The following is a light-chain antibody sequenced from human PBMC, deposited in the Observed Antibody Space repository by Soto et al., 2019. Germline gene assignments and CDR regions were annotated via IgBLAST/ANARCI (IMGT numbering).Light chain of an antibody. CDR1: TSNIGSNY. CDR3: AAWDDSLSGWV. CDR2: RTN. Sequence: QAVVPQPPSASGTPGQRVTISCSGSTSNIGSNYVYWYQQLPGTAPNLLIYRTNQRPSGVPDRFSGSRSGTSASLAISGLRSEDAADYYCAAWDDSLSGWVFGGGTQLTVL. V-gene: IGLV1-47*01. J-gene: IGLJ3*02.